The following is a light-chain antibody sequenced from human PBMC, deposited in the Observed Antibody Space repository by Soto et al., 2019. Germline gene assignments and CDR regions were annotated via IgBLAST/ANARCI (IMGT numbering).Light chain of an antibody. J-gene: IGKJ1*01. CDR2: GAS. V-gene: IGKV3-20*01. CDR3: QQYGGSPWT. CDR1: QSVSNNY. Sequence: EIVLTQSPGTLSLSPGERATLSCRASQSVSNNYLAWYQQKPGQAPRLLIYGASSRATGIPDRFSGSGSGTDCALTISRLEPDDFAVYHCQQYGGSPWTFGQGTKVEIK.